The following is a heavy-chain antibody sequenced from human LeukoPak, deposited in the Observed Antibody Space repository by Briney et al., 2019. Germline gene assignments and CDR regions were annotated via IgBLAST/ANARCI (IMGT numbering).Heavy chain of an antibody. J-gene: IGHJ4*02. CDR2: ISWNSGSI. CDR1: GFTFYVYA. CDR3: AKDSSGWRSYFDY. D-gene: IGHD6-19*01. Sequence: GGSLRLSCAASGFTFYVYAMHWVRQAPGEGLEWVSGISWNSGSIGYADSVKGRFTISRDNAKNSLYLQMNSLRAEDTALYYCAKDSSGWRSYFDYWGQGTLVTVSS. V-gene: IGHV3-9*01.